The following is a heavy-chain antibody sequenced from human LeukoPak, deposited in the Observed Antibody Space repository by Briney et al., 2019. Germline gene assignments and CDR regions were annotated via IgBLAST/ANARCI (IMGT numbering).Heavy chain of an antibody. CDR2: IYNTGST. V-gene: IGHV4-4*07. CDR1: GGSISIYY. Sequence: SETLSLTCTVSGGSISIYYWNWIREPAGKGLEWIGRIYNTGSTNYNPSLKSRVTMSVDTSNNRLSLNLSPVTAADTAVYYCARDGGGTGRPFDFWGQGTLVTLSS. CDR3: ARDGGGTGRPFDF. J-gene: IGHJ4*02. D-gene: IGHD1-26*01.